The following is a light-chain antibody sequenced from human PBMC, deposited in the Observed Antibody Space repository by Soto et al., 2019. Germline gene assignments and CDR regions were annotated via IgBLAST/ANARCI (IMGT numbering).Light chain of an antibody. CDR2: GAS. J-gene: IGKJ1*01. V-gene: IGKV3-20*01. Sequence: EVVMTQSPATLSVSPGERATLSCRASQSITSTYLAWYQQRPGQAPRLLFYGASSRATGIPDRFSGSGSGTDFTLTISRLEPEDCAVYYCHQYGSSPSTFGQGTKVDIK. CDR3: HQYGSSPST. CDR1: QSITSTY.